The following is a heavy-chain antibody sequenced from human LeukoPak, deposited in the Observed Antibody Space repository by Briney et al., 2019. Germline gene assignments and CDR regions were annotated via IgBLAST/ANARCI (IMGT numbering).Heavy chain of an antibody. CDR1: GYTFTSYD. J-gene: IGHJ4*02. V-gene: IGHV1-8*01. CDR3: ATVHLLRWSFDY. CDR2: MNPNSGNT. D-gene: IGHD4-23*01. Sequence: AASVKVSCKASGYTFTSYDINWVRQATGQGLEWMGWMNPNSGNTGYAQKFQGRVTMTRNTSISTAYMELSSLRSEDTAVYYCATVHLLRWSFDYWGQGTLVTVSS.